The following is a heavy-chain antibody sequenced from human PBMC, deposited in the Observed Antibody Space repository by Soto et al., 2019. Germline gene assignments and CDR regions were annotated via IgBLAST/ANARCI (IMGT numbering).Heavy chain of an antibody. J-gene: IGHJ5*02. V-gene: IGHV5-51*01. CDR1: GGSFAGYL. Sequence: GEFLRNWCRGAGGSFAGYLIGWVRQMPGKGLEWMGIIYPGDSDTRYSPSFQGQVTISADKSISTAYLQWSSLKASDTAMYYCARHISEWQQLGGRFDPWGQGTLVTVPS. D-gene: IGHD6-13*01. CDR2: IYPGDSDT. CDR3: ARHISEWQQLGGRFDP.